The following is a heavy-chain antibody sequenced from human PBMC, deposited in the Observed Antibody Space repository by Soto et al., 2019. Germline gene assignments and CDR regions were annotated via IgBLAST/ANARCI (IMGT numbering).Heavy chain of an antibody. J-gene: IGHJ4*02. V-gene: IGHV3-23*01. Sequence: EVQLLESGGGLVQPGGSLRLSCAASGFTFSSYAMSWVRQAPGKGLEWVSAISGSGGSTYYADSVKGRFTISRDNSKNTLYPQMNSLRAEDTAVYYCAKYTSGSYYLDYWGQGTLVTVSS. CDR2: ISGSGGST. D-gene: IGHD1-26*01. CDR1: GFTFSSYA. CDR3: AKYTSGSYYLDY.